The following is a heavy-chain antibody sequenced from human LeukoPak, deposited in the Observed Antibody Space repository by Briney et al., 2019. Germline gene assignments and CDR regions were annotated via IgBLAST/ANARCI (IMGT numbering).Heavy chain of an antibody. CDR2: IYYNWRT. V-gene: IGHV4-39*01. Sequence: SETLSLTCTVSGGSISSSSYYWGWIRPPTGKGLEWIGSIYYNWRTYYNPSLKSRVTISVDTSKNQFSLKLSSVTAADTAVYYCARHLGNGYWGNFDYWGQGTLVTVSS. CDR1: GGSISSSSYY. D-gene: IGHD5-24*01. J-gene: IGHJ4*02. CDR3: ARHLGNGYWGNFDY.